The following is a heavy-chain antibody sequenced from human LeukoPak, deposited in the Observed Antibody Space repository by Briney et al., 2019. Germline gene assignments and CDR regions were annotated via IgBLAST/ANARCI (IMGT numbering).Heavy chain of an antibody. D-gene: IGHD3-9*01. CDR3: ARQGGDILTGYLDY. V-gene: IGHV3-11*03. Sequence: GGSLRLSCATSGFTFSDYYMSWIRQAPGKGLEWVSYISSSGTYTNSADSVKGRFTISRDYPKNSLYLQMSSLRAEDTAVYYCARQGGDILTGYLDYWGQGTLVTVSS. J-gene: IGHJ4*02. CDR1: GFTFSDYY. CDR2: ISSSGTYT.